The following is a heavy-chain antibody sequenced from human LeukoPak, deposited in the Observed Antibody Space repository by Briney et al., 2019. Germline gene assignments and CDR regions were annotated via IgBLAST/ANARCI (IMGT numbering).Heavy chain of an antibody. V-gene: IGHV1-2*02. D-gene: IGHD5-18*01. CDR2: INPNSGGT. CDR3: ARAPYSYAKMDY. J-gene: IGHJ4*02. CDR1: GYTFTGYY. Sequence: GASVKVSCKASGYTFTGYYMHWVRQAPGPGLEWMGWINPNSGGTNYAQKFQGRVTMTRDTSISTAYMELSRLRSDDTAVYYCARAPYSYAKMDYWGQGTLVTVSS.